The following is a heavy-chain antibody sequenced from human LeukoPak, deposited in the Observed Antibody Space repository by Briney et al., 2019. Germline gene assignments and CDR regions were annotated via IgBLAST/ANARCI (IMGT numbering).Heavy chain of an antibody. CDR1: GFTYKMYA. D-gene: IGHD3-22*01. CDR2: FSGPMETT. J-gene: IGHJ4*02. CDR3: AKGSYYDSSGSFYFDY. Sequence: QPGGSLRLSCVASGFTYKMYAMSWVRHAPGKRLEWVSTFSGPMETTYYAPSVRGRFTMSRDNSKNTLSLQMNSLRAEDTAIYYCAKGSYYDSSGSFYFDYWGQGTLVTVSS. V-gene: IGHV3-23*01.